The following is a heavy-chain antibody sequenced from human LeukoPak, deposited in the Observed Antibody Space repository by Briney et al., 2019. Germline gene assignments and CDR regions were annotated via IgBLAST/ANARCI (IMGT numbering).Heavy chain of an antibody. CDR2: TYYRSKWYN. J-gene: IGHJ4*02. CDR1: GDSVSSNSAA. Sequence: SQTLSLTCAISGDSVSSNSAAWNWIRQSPSRGLEWLGRTYYRSKWYNDYAVSVKSRITINPDTSKNQFSLKLSSVTAADTAVYYCARPGSKGSARPFDYWGQGTLVTVSS. V-gene: IGHV6-1*01. D-gene: IGHD3-10*01. CDR3: ARPGSKGSARPFDY.